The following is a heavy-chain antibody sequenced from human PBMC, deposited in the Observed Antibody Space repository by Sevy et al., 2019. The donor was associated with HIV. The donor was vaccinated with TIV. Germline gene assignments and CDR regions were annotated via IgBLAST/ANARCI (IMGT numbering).Heavy chain of an antibody. J-gene: IGHJ4*02. Sequence: GGSLRLSCAASGFTFSDYYMSWIRQAPGKGLEWVSYISSSSGYTNYADSVKGRFTISRDNAKNSLYLQMNSLRAEDTAVYYCARARVVASFPYYFDNWGQGTLVTVSS. CDR2: ISSSSGYT. V-gene: IGHV3-11*06. D-gene: IGHD5-12*01. CDR3: ARARVVASFPYYFDN. CDR1: GFTFSDYY.